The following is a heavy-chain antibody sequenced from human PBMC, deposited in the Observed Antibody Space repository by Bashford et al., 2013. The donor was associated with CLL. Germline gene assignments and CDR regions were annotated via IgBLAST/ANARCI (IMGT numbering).Heavy chain of an antibody. J-gene: IGHJ6*02. CDR3: ARGRLLPLTALARYFGLDV. V-gene: IGHV1-3*04. Sequence: ASVKVSCTASGYSLTTAAIHWVRQAPGQGLEWMAWINTGNGATIYSQTFRGRVTVTRDTSANTAYMDLTSLRSDDTAVYYCARGRLLPLTALARYFGLDVWGQGTTVTVSS. CDR2: INTGNGAT. D-gene: IGHD2/OR15-2a*01. CDR1: GYSLTTAA.